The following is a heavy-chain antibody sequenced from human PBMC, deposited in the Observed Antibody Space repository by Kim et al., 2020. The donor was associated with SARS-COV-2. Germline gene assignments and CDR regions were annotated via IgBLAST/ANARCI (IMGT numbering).Heavy chain of an antibody. D-gene: IGHD3-10*01. V-gene: IGHV3-30-3*01. J-gene: IGHJ6*02. CDR1: GFTFSSCA. CDR2: ISYDGSNK. CDR3: ASDPGSRLRGLTYSYYGMDV. Sequence: GGSLRLSCAASGFTFSSCAIHWVRQAPGKGLEWVAVISYDGSNKNYADSVKGRFTISRDNSKNTLYMQMNSLRAEDTALYYCASDPGSRLRGLTYSYYGMDVWGQGTPVTVSS.